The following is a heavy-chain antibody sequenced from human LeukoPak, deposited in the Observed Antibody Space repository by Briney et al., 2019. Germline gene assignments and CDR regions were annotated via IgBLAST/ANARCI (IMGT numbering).Heavy chain of an antibody. Sequence: PSETLSLTCTVSGGSITSSSYYWGWIRQPPGKGLEWIGIIYYSGGTYYNPSLKSRVTISVDTSKNRFSLKLNSVTAADTAVYYCARGRSGHGGLDYWGQGTLVTVSS. D-gene: IGHD3-10*01. J-gene: IGHJ4*02. CDR2: IYYSGGT. CDR1: GGSITSSSYY. CDR3: ARGRSGHGGLDY. V-gene: IGHV4-39*07.